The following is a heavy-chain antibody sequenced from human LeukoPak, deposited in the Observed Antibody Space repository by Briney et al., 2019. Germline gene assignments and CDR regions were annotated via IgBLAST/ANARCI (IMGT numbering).Heavy chain of an antibody. D-gene: IGHD2-8*01. CDR2: ISSSSSYI. J-gene: IGHJ4*02. CDR3: AREFIYCTNGVCYYDY. CDR1: GFTFSSYS. Sequence: GGSLRLSCAASGFTFSSYSMNWVRQAPGKGLEWVSSISSSSSYIYYADSVKGRFTISRDNAKNSLYLQMNSLRAEDTAVYYCAREFIYCTNGVCYYDYWGQGTLVTVSS. V-gene: IGHV3-21*01.